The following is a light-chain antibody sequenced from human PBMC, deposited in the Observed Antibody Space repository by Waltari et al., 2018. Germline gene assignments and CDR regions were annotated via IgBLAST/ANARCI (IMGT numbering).Light chain of an antibody. CDR1: ALSKYY. CDR2: KDS. J-gene: IGLJ2*01. V-gene: IGLV3-25*03. CDR3: QSADSTTTWI. Sequence: SNELTQPPSVSVSPGQTARITCSGDALSKYYSYWYQQKPGQAPVLMIYKDSKRPSGTTVTLTISGVQAEDEADYYCQSADSTTTWIFGGGTKLTVL.